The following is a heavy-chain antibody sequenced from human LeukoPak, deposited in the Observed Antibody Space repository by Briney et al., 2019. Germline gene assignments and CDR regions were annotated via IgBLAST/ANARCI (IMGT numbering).Heavy chain of an antibody. D-gene: IGHD6-13*01. CDR2: ISSSGGDT. CDR3: AKYPASGGYFDY. CDR1: GFTFSSYA. V-gene: IGHV3-23*01. Sequence: GGSLRLSCAASGFTFSSYAMSWVRQAPGKGLEWVSGISSSGGDTYYADSVKGRFTISRDNSKNTLYLQMNSLRAEDTAVFYCAKYPASGGYFDYWGQGTLVTVSS. J-gene: IGHJ4*02.